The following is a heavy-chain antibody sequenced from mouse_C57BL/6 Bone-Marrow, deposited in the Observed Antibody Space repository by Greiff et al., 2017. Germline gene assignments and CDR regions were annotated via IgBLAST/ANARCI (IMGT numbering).Heavy chain of an antibody. CDR1: GYTFTSYW. CDR2: INPSNGGT. V-gene: IGHV1-53*01. D-gene: IGHD1-1*01. CDR3: ARGTYYYGSSYSYYAMDY. Sequence: QVQLQQPGTELVKPGASVKLSCKASGYTFTSYWMHWVKQRPGQGLEWIGNINPSNGGTNYNEKFKSKATLTVDKSSSTAYMQLRSLTSEDSAVYYCARGTYYYGSSYSYYAMDYWGQGTSVTVSS. J-gene: IGHJ4*01.